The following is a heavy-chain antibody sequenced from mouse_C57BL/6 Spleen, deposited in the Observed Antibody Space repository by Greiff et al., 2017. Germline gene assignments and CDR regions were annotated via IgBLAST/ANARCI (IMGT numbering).Heavy chain of an antibody. J-gene: IGHJ4*01. CDR1: GYTFTSYW. D-gene: IGHD2-1*01. CDR3: ARLGGKGHYAMDY. Sequence: QVQLQQPGAELVMPGASVKLSCKASGYTFTSYWMHWVKQRPGQGLEWIGEIDPSDSYTNYNQKFKGKSTLTVDKSSSTAYMQLSSLTSEDSAVYYCARLGGKGHYAMDYWGQGTSVTVSS. V-gene: IGHV1-69*01. CDR2: IDPSDSYT.